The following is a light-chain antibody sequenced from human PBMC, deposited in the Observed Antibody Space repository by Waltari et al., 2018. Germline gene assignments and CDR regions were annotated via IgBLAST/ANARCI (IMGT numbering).Light chain of an antibody. V-gene: IGKV1-9*01. Sequence: IQLTQSPSSLSASVGDRVTITGRASQGVTTYLAWYQQKPGKAPNLLISAASTLQSGVPSRFSGSGSGTDFTLTISSLQPEDFATYYCQHLHGYPITFGGGTKVEIK. CDR3: QHLHGYPIT. CDR1: QGVTTY. J-gene: IGKJ4*01. CDR2: AAS.